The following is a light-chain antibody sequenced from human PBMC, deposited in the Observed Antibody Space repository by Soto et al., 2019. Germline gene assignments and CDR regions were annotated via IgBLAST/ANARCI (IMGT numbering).Light chain of an antibody. CDR3: QQFSSYPLT. CDR1: QTVRNNY. Sequence: EFVLTPSPGTLSLSPGERATLSCRASQTVRNNYLAWYQQKPGQAPRLLIYDASSRATGIPDRFSGGGSGTDFTLTISRLEPEDFAVYYCQQFSSYPLTFGGETKVDIK. V-gene: IGKV3-20*01. J-gene: IGKJ4*01. CDR2: DAS.